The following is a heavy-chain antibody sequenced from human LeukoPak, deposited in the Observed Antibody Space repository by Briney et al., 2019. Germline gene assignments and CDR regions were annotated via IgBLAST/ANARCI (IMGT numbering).Heavy chain of an antibody. CDR2: IYYSGST. Sequence: SQTLSLTCTVSGGSISSGDYCWSWIRQPPGKGLEWIGYIYYSGSTYYNPSLKSRVTISVDTSKNQFSLKLSSVTAADTAVYYCARAEDDGDSPIDYRGQGTLVTVSS. CDR1: GGSISSGDYC. V-gene: IGHV4-30-4*01. J-gene: IGHJ4*02. CDR3: ARAEDDGDSPIDY. D-gene: IGHD7-27*01.